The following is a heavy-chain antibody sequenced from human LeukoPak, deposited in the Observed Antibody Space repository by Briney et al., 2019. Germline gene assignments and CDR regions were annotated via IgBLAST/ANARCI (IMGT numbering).Heavy chain of an antibody. V-gene: IGHV1-69*13. CDR3: ARVPPPSITIFGVVITPYDYYYYYGMDV. Sequence: SVKVSCKASGYTFTSYAISWVRQAPGQGLEWMGGIIPIFGTANYAQKFQGRVTITADESTSTAYMELSSLRSEDTAVYYCARVPPPSITIFGVVITPYDYYYYYGMDVWGQGTTVTVSS. CDR1: GYTFTSYA. D-gene: IGHD3-3*01. CDR2: IIPIFGTA. J-gene: IGHJ6*02.